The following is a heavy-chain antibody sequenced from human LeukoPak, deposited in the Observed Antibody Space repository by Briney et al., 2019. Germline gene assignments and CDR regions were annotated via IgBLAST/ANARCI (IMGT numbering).Heavy chain of an antibody. V-gene: IGHV4-34*01. CDR1: GGSFSGYY. CDR3: ARVPYCSSTSCYPYYFDY. D-gene: IGHD2-2*01. J-gene: IGHJ4*02. Sequence: SETLSLTCAVYGGSFSGYYWSWIRQPPGKGLAWIGEINHSGSTNYNPSLKSRVTISVDTSKNQFSLKLSSVSAADTAVYYCARVPYCSSTSCYPYYFDYWGQGTLVTVSS. CDR2: INHSGST.